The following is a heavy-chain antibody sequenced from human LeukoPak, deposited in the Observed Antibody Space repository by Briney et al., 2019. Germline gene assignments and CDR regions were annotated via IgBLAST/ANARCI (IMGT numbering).Heavy chain of an antibody. CDR1: GFTFSTFA. CDR2: ISSGDNT. J-gene: IGHJ4*02. D-gene: IGHD4-17*01. CDR3: AQDPRRDYESDY. Sequence: GGSLRLSCAASGFTFSTFAMTWVRQAPGKGLEWVSTISSGDNTYYPDSVKGRFITSRDSSKNTLYLQMNRLRAEDTAVYYCAQDPRRDYESDYWGQGTLVTVSS. V-gene: IGHV3-23*01.